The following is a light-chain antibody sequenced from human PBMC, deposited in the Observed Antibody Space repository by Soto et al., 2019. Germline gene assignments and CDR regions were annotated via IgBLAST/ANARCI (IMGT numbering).Light chain of an antibody. Sequence: EIVLTQSPGTLSLSPGERATLSCRASQNFSSSYLAWYHHKPGQAPRLLIYGSSARATAIPDRFSGSGSGTDFTLTLSRLEPEDFAVYYCQQYGSSPWTFGRGTKVEIK. CDR2: GSS. J-gene: IGKJ1*01. CDR3: QQYGSSPWT. V-gene: IGKV3-20*01. CDR1: QNFSSSY.